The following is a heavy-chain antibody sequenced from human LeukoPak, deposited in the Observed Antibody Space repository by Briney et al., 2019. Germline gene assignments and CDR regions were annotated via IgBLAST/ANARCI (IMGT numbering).Heavy chain of an antibody. CDR1: GGTFSSYA. D-gene: IGHD3-3*01. J-gene: IGHJ6*03. CDR2: IIPIFGTA. CDR3: ARSRQRPRDFWSGYRNYYYMDV. Sequence: ASVKVSCKASGGTFSSYAISWVRQAPGQGLEWMGGIIPIFGTANYAQKFQGRVTMTRDMSTSTVYMELSSLRSEDTAVYYCARSRQRPRDFWSGYRNYYYMDVWGKGTTVTVSS. V-gene: IGHV1-69*05.